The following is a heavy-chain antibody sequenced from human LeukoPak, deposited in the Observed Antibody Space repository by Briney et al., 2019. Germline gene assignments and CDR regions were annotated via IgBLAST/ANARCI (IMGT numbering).Heavy chain of an antibody. V-gene: IGHV3-7*01. CDR2: MNQDGSEK. CDR1: GFTFSDSW. D-gene: IGHD3-16*01. J-gene: IGHJ6*02. Sequence: PGGSLRLSCAASGFTFSDSWMSWVRQAPGKGLKWVANMNQDGSEKDYVGSVKGRFTISRDNAGTSLYLQMGSLRAEDTAVYYCATYTHWVAGDVWGQGTTVTVSS. CDR3: ATYTHWVAGDV.